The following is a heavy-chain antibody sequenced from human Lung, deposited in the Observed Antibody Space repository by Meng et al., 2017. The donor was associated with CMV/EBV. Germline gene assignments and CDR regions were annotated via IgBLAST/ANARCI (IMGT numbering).Heavy chain of an antibody. V-gene: IGHV3-21*01. CDR2: ISSSSSYI. J-gene: IGHJ6*04. D-gene: IGHD2-2*01. CDR3: AVYCSSTSCHRDGMDV. Sequence: ESLKISCAASGFTFSSYSMNWVRQAPGKGLEWVSSISSSSSYIYYADSVKGRFTISRDNAKNSLYLQMNSLRAEDTAVYYCAVYCSSTSCHRDGMDVWGKGTXVTVSS. CDR1: GFTFSSYS.